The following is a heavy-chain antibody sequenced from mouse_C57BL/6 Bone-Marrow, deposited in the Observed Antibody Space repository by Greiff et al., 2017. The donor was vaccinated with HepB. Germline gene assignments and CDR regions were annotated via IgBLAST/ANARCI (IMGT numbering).Heavy chain of an antibody. CDR2: IWSGGST. Sequence: VQLQQSGPGLVQPSQRLSIPCTVSGFSLTSYGVHWVRQSPGKGLEWLGVIWSGGSTDYNAAFISRLSISKDNSKSQVFFKMNSLQADDTAIYYCARVYYAMDYWGQGTSVTVSS. CDR1: GFSLTSYG. CDR3: ARVYYAMDY. V-gene: IGHV2-2*01. J-gene: IGHJ4*01.